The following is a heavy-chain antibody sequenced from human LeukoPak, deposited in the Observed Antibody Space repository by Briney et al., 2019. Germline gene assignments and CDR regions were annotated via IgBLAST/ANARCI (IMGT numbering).Heavy chain of an antibody. V-gene: IGHV3-43*02. CDR2: ISGDGGST. Sequence: GGSLRLSCAASGFTFDDYAKHWVRQPPGQGLELVSLISGDGGSTYYADSVKGRFTISRDNSKNSLYLQMNSLRTEDTALYYCAKAEGDLSSGYYPYYYYGMDVWGQGTTVTVSS. J-gene: IGHJ6*02. CDR3: AKAEGDLSSGYYPYYYYGMDV. D-gene: IGHD3-22*01. CDR1: GFTFDDYA.